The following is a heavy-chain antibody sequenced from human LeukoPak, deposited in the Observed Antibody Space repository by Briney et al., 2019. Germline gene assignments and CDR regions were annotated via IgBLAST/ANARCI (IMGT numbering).Heavy chain of an antibody. D-gene: IGHD6-6*01. Sequence: GGSLRLSCAASGFTFSSYSMNWVRQAPGKGLEWVSSISSSSSYIYYADSVKGRFTISRDNAKNSLYLQMNSLRAEDTAVYYCARDRRIAALRWFDPWGQGTLVTVSS. CDR2: ISSSSSYI. V-gene: IGHV3-21*01. J-gene: IGHJ5*02. CDR3: ARDRRIAALRWFDP. CDR1: GFTFSSYS.